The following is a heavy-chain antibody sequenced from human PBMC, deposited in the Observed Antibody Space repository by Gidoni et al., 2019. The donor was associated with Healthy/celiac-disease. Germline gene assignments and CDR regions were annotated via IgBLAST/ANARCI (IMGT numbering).Heavy chain of an antibody. CDR3: AREGGYSSGWYTLYYYGMDV. CDR1: GFTFSRYG. D-gene: IGHD6-19*01. V-gene: IGHV3-33*01. CDR2: IWYDGSNK. Sequence: QVQLVESGGGVVQPGRSLRLSCAASGFTFSRYGMPWVRQAPGKGLEWVAVIWYDGSNKYYADSVKGRFTISRDNSKNTLYLQMNSLRAEDTAVYYCAREGGYSSGWYTLYYYGMDVWGQGTTVTVSS. J-gene: IGHJ6*02.